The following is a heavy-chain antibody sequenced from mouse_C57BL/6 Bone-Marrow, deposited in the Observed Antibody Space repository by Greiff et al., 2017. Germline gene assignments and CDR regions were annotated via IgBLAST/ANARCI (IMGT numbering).Heavy chain of an antibody. V-gene: IGHV5-6*02. Sequence: EVKLVESGGDLVKPGGSLKLSCAASGFTFSSYGMSWVRQTPDKRLEWVATISSGGSYTYYPDSVKGRFTISRDNAKNTLYLQMSSLKSEDTAMYDGARRSRYLYYFDYWGQGTAHTVST. CDR1: GFTFSSYG. J-gene: IGHJ2*01. CDR3: ARRSRYLYYFDY. CDR2: ISSGGSYT. D-gene: IGHD5-1*01.